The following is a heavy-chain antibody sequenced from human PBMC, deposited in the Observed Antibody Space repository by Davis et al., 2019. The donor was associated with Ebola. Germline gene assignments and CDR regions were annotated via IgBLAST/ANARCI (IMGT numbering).Heavy chain of an antibody. CDR1: GFTFSSYW. CDR2: INGDETIT. J-gene: IGHJ4*02. V-gene: IGHV3-74*01. D-gene: IGHD4-17*01. Sequence: HTGGSLRLSCAASGFTFSSYWMHWVRQAPGKGLVWVLRINGDETITAYADSVKGRFAISRDNTKNTLYLQMNSLRAEDTAVYYCTKDFDYVNGYWGQGTLVSVSS. CDR3: TKDFDYVNGY.